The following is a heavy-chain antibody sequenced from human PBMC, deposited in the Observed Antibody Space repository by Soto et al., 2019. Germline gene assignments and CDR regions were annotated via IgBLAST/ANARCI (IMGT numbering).Heavy chain of an antibody. Sequence: ASVKVSCKASGYTFTSYGISWVRQAPGQGLEWMGWISAYNGNTNYAQKLQGRVTMTTDTSTSIAYMELRSLRSDDTAVYYCARDLDSYFCSSTSCSADYYYYMDVWGKGTTVTVSS. CDR1: GYTFTSYG. CDR3: ARDLDSYFCSSTSCSADYYYYMDV. CDR2: ISAYNGNT. J-gene: IGHJ6*03. V-gene: IGHV1-18*01. D-gene: IGHD2-2*01.